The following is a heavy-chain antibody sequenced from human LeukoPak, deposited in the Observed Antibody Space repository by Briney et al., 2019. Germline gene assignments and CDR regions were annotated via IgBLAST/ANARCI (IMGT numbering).Heavy chain of an antibody. D-gene: IGHD6-13*01. CDR2: ISGSGGST. CDR3: AKRAADGLYYYYYMDV. CDR1: GFTFSSYA. V-gene: IGHV3-23*01. J-gene: IGHJ6*03. Sequence: GGSLRLSCAASGFTFSSYAMSWVRQAPGKGLEGVSGISGSGGSTYYADSVKGRFTISRDTSKNTLYLQMNSLSCEETAVYYCAKRAADGLYYYYYMDVWGKGTTVTVSS.